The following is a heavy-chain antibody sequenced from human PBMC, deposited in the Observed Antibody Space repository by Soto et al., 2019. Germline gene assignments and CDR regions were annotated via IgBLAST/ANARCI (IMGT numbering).Heavy chain of an antibody. V-gene: IGHV1-2*02. Sequence: ASVNLACKASGYMFTSHFIHWPRQAPGQGLEWMGWIIPNSGDTNLAQRFQGRVTMTRDTSINTAYMELNSLTSDDTAVYYCARDEEVTEKGFELWGHGTMVTVS. CDR3: ARDEEVTEKGFEL. CDR1: GYMFTSHF. D-gene: IGHD1-20*01. CDR2: IIPNSGDT. J-gene: IGHJ5*02.